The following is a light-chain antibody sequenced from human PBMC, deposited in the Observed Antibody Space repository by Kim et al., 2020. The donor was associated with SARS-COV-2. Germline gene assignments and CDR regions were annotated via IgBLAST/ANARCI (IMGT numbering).Light chain of an antibody. CDR3: QVYILVGDYVA. J-gene: IGLJ2*01. Sequence: SYELTQPPSVSVAPGQTARITCEGDNVADKSVHWYQQKSGQAPVLVIYSGGDRPSGIPERFSGSNSGNTATLTISRVEVGDEADYYCQVYILVGDYVAFGGGSKLTVL. CDR2: SGG. V-gene: IGLV3-21*01. CDR1: NVADKS.